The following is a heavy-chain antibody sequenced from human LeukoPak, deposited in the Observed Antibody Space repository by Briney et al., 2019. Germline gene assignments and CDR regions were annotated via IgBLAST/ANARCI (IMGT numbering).Heavy chain of an antibody. V-gene: IGHV3-11*06. J-gene: IGHJ6*03. CDR3: ARSIPLYGYMDV. Sequence: AGGSLRLSCAASGFTFSDYYMSWIRQAPGKGLEWVSYISSSSSYIYYADSVKGRFTISRDNAKNSLYLQMNSLRAEDTAVYYCARSIPLYGYMDVWGKGTTVTVSS. CDR2: ISSSSSYI. D-gene: IGHD2/OR15-2a*01. CDR1: GFTFSDYY.